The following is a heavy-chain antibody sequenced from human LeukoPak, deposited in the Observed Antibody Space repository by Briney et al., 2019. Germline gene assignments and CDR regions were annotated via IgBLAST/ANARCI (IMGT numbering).Heavy chain of an antibody. CDR3: ARTYSSFGY. CDR1: GFTFSSYG. Sequence: GGSLRLSCAASGFTFSSYGMHWVRQAPGKGLEWVAVISYDGSNKYYADSVKGRFTISRDNTKNTLYLQMNSLRAEDTAVYYCARTYSSFGYWGQGTLVTVSS. D-gene: IGHD6-19*01. V-gene: IGHV3-30*03. J-gene: IGHJ4*02. CDR2: ISYDGSNK.